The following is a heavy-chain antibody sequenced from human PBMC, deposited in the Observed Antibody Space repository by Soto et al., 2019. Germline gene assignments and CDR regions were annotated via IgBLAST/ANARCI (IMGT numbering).Heavy chain of an antibody. CDR2: IYSDGTT. V-gene: IGHV3-53*01. CDR1: GFTVSSNY. Sequence: GGSLRLACAASGFTVSSNYMNWVRQAPGKGLEWVSIIYSDGTTSYADSVKGRFTISRDNFKNTLHLQMNSLRAEDTAVYYCAILSNWGQGTLVTVSS. CDR3: AILSN. J-gene: IGHJ4*02. D-gene: IGHD6-6*01.